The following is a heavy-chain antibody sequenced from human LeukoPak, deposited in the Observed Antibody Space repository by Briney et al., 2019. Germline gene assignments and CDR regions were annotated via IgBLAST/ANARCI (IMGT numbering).Heavy chain of an antibody. CDR2: IIPILGIA. Sequence: SVTVSFKASGGTFSIYAISWVRQAPGQGLEWMGRIIPILGIANYAQKFQGRVTITADKSTSAAYMELSSLRSEDTAVYYCARVDTAMVIDYWGQGTLVTVSS. J-gene: IGHJ4*02. CDR1: GGTFSIYA. V-gene: IGHV1-69*04. CDR3: ARVDTAMVIDY. D-gene: IGHD5-18*01.